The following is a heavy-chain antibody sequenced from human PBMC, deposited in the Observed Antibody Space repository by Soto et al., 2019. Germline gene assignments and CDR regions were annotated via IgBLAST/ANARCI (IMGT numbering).Heavy chain of an antibody. CDR1: GFTFSSSA. V-gene: IGHV1-58*02. Sequence: SVKLSCKDSGFTFSSSAIQWMRQARRQRLEWIGWIVVGSGDTKYAQKFQQRVTMTRDVSTTTAYMELSSLRSEDTAVYYCAAAHVRDYNKNIYYVKWFDPWGQGSLVTVSS. CDR2: IVVGSGDT. CDR3: AAAHVRDYNKNIYYVKWFDP. J-gene: IGHJ5*02. D-gene: IGHD3-10*02.